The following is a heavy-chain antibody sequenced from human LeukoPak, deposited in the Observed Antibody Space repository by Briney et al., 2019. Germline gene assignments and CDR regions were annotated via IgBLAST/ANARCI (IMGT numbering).Heavy chain of an antibody. CDR2: IYYSGST. D-gene: IGHD1-14*01. V-gene: IGHV4-59*01. CDR1: GDSINSYY. CDR3: ARLTKRNDPFAI. J-gene: IGHJ3*02. Sequence: SETLSLTCSVSGDSINSYYWGWIRQPPGKGLEWLGYIYYSGSTNYNPSLKSRLTISVDTSKNQFSLKLSSVTAADTAVYYCARLTKRNDPFAIWGQGTMVTVSS.